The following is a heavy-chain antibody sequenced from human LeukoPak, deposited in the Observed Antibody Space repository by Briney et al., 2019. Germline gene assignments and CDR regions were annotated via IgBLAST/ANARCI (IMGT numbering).Heavy chain of an antibody. CDR3: ARESGTWSQNVLIDY. Sequence: PSETLSLTCTVSGVSISSGDYYWSWIRQPPGKGLEWIGYIYYSGSTYYNPSHKSRVTISVDTSKNQFSLKLSSVTAADTAVYYCARESGTWSQNVLIDYWGQGTLVTVSS. J-gene: IGHJ4*02. CDR1: GVSISSGDYY. CDR2: IYYSGST. D-gene: IGHD3-3*01. V-gene: IGHV4-30-4*08.